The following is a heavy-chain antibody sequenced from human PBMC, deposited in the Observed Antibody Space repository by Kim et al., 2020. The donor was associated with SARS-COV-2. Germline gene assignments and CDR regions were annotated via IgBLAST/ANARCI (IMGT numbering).Heavy chain of an antibody. D-gene: IGHD3-3*01. CDR1: GGSISRYY. CDR2: IYTSGST. V-gene: IGHV4-4*07. CDR3: AREGNRITVFGVSMGYFDY. J-gene: IGHJ4*02. Sequence: SETLSLTCTVSGGSISRYYWSWIRQPAGKGLEWIGRIYTSGSTNYNPSLKSRVTMSVDTSKNQFSLKLSSVTAADTAVYYCAREGNRITVFGVSMGYFDYWGQGTLVTVSS.